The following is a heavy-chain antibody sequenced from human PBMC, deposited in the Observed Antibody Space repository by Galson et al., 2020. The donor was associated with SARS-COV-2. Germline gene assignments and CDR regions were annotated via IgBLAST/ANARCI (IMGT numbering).Heavy chain of an antibody. Sequence: SVKVSCKASGGTFSSYAISWVRQAPAQGLEWMGGIIPIFGTANYAQKFQGRVTITADESTSTAYMELSSLRSEDTAVYYWARDRTEGRWRQPFCVWGQGTTGTVSS. CDR1: GGTFSSYA. CDR3: ARDRTEGRWRQPFCV. V-gene: IGHV1-69*13. D-gene: IGHD1-1*01. CDR2: IIPIFGTA. J-gene: IGHJ6*02.